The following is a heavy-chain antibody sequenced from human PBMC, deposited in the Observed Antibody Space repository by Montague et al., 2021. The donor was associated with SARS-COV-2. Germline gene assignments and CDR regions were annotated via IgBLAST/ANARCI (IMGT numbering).Heavy chain of an antibody. V-gene: IGHV4-34*01. D-gene: IGHD3-10*01. CDR3: ARLRDGVVPSLILGVGPYYSYYYMDV. J-gene: IGHJ6*03. CDR2: INHGGST. CDR1: GTSFSGYY. Sequence: SETLSLTCAVHGTSFSGYYWSWIRQPPGKGLEWIGEINHGGSTKYSPSLKSRLTISADTSKNQFSLKLTSVAAADTAVYYCARLRDGVVPSLILGVGPYYSYYYMDVWGRGTTVTVSS.